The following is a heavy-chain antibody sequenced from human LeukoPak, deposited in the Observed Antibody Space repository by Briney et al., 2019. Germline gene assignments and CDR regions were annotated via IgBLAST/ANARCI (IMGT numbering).Heavy chain of an antibody. CDR2: INHSGST. CDR1: GGSFSGYY. V-gene: IGHV4-34*01. CDR3: ARPHRSGYCSSTSCYSPAAFDI. Sequence: NASETLSLTCAVYGGSFSGYYWSWIRQPPGKGLEWIGEINHSGSTNYNPSLKSRVTISVDTSKNQFSLKLSSVTAADTAVYYCARPHRSGYCSSTSCYSPAAFDIWGQGTMVTVSS. J-gene: IGHJ3*02. D-gene: IGHD2-2*01.